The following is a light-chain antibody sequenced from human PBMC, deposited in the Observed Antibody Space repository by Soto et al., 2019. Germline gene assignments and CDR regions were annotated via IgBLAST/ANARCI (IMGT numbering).Light chain of an antibody. J-gene: IGLJ3*02. CDR3: CSYAGSYSWV. Sequence: QSALTQPRSVSGSPGQSVTISCTGSSGDVGTYNYVSWYQQYPGKAPKLIIYDVIKRPSGVTDRFSGYKSGNTASLTISGLHAEDEADYYCCSYAGSYSWVFGGGTKLTVL. V-gene: IGLV2-11*01. CDR2: DVI. CDR1: SGDVGTYNY.